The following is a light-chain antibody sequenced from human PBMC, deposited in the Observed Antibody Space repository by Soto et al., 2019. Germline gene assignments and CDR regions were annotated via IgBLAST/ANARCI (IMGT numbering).Light chain of an antibody. Sequence: DIVLTQSPGTLSLSPGDSATLSCRDSRSVTSSFLAWYQQKPGQAPRLLIYGASSRATGIPDRFSGSGSGTDFTLTISRLEPEDFAVYYCQQYGSSPPLTFGGGTKVDIK. CDR3: QQYGSSPPLT. V-gene: IGKV3-20*01. CDR1: RSVTSSF. CDR2: GAS. J-gene: IGKJ4*01.